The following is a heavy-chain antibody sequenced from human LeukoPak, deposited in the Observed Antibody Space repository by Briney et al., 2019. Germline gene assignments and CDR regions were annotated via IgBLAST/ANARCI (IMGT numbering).Heavy chain of an antibody. V-gene: IGHV3-30-3*01. CDR3: ARVLGWVARGGFES. CDR2: ISNDGTKK. D-gene: IGHD3/OR15-3a*01. CDR1: GFTFRNSP. J-gene: IGHJ4*02. Sequence: PGGSLRLSCAGSGFTFRNSPMHWVRQGPGKGLEWLAVISNDGTKKYYADSVKGRFTISRDDSKNTVYLEMNSLRAEDTAVYYCARVLGWVARGGFESRGQGTLVTVSS.